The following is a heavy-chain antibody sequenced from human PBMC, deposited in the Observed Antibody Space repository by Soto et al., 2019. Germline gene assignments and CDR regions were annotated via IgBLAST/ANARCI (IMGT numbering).Heavy chain of an antibody. CDR1: GFTFSSYW. Sequence: GGSLRLSCAASGFTFSSYWMHWVRQAPGKGLVWVSRINSDGSSTTYADSVKGRFTISRDNAKNTLYLQMHSLRAEDTAVYYCARHVVVVAAIGYWGQGTLVTVSS. CDR3: ARHVVVVAAIGY. J-gene: IGHJ4*02. D-gene: IGHD2-15*01. CDR2: INSDGSST. V-gene: IGHV3-74*01.